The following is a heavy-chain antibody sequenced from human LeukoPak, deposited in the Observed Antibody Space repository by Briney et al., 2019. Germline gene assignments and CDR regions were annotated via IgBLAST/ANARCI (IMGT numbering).Heavy chain of an antibody. V-gene: IGHV1-8*01. CDR3: ARDRGDSSGFHLFGY. J-gene: IGHJ4*02. CDR2: MNPNSGNT. Sequence: ASVKVSCKASGCAFTSYDINWVRQATGQGLEWMGWMNPNSGNTGYAQKFQGRVTMTRDTSISTAYMELSSLRSEDTAVYYCARDRGDSSGFHLFGYWGQGTLVTVSS. CDR1: GCAFTSYD. D-gene: IGHD3-22*01.